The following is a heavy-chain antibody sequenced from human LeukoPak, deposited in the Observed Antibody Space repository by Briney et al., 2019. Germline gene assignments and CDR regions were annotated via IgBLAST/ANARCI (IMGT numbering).Heavy chain of an antibody. CDR3: ARDQSGHIAGGTDAFEI. CDR2: ISGRSSII. V-gene: IGHV3-48*04. CDR1: GFTFSSYS. J-gene: IGHJ3*02. D-gene: IGHD1-26*01. Sequence: PGGSLRLSCAASGFTFSSYSMSWVRQAPGKGPEWVSYISGRSSIIYYADSVKGRFTISRDNAKNSLYQQMTGLRAEDTAVYYCARDQSGHIAGGTDAFEIWGQGTMVTVSS.